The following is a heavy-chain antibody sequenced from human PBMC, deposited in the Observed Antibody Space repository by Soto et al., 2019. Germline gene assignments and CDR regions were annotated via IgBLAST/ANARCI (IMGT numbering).Heavy chain of an antibody. D-gene: IGHD4-17*01. CDR2: IYYSGST. CDR3: ARQDYGGNSDYFDY. V-gene: IGHV4-31*03. Sequence: QVQLQESGPGLVKPSQTLSLTCTVSGGSISSGGYYWSWIRQHPGKGLEWIGYIYYSGSTYYNPSLKSRVTISVDTSKNQFSLKLSSVTPADTAVYYCARQDYGGNSDYFDYWGQGTLVTVS. CDR1: GGSISSGGYY. J-gene: IGHJ4*02.